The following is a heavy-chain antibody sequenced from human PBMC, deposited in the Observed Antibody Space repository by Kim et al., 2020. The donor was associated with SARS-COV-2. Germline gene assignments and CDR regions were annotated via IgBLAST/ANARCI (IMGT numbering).Heavy chain of an antibody. J-gene: IGHJ6*02. CDR3: AKVAMGYYYYYGMDV. V-gene: IGHV3-9*01. CDR1: GFTFGDYV. D-gene: IGHD2-2*01. CDR2: ISWNSGSI. Sequence: GGSLRLSCAASGFTFGDYVMHWVRQAPGKGLEWVSGISWNSGSIGYADSVKGRFTISRDNAKNSLYLQMNSLRAEDTALYFCAKVAMGYYYYYGMDVWG.